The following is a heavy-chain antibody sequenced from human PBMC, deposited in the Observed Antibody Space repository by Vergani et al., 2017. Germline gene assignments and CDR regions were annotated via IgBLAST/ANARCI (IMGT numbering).Heavy chain of an antibody. J-gene: IGHJ4*02. CDR1: GDSISSGVYY. CDR2: IYSTGST. D-gene: IGHD3-16*01. CDR3: ARMGGYYEGDAFRIGYFDS. V-gene: IGHV4-31*03. Sequence: QVQLQESGPGLVKPSQTLSPTCSVSGDSISSGVYYWNWIRQHPGKGLEWIGYIYSTGSTHHNPSLRRRINMSVDTSKNQFSLKLNSVTAADTAMYYCARMGGYYEGDAFRIGYFDSWGPGILVTVSS.